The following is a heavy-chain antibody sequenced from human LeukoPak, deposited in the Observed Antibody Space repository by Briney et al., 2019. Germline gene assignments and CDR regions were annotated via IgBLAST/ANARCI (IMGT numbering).Heavy chain of an antibody. CDR2: IYYSGST. CDR3: ARQAGRGYSYVDY. J-gene: IGHJ4*02. CDR1: SFSNS. V-gene: IGHV4-39*01. D-gene: IGHD5-18*01. Sequence: SFSNSWMSWLRQAPGKGLEWIGSIYYSGSTYYNPSLKSRVAISVDTSKNQFSLKLSSVTAADTAVYYCARQAGRGYSYVDYWGQGTLVTVSS.